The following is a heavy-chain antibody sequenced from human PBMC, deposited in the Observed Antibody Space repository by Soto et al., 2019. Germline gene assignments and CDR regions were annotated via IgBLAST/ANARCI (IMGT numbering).Heavy chain of an antibody. D-gene: IGHD2-2*01. Sequence: SVKVSCKASGSTFSSYAISWVRQAPGQGLEWMGGIIPIFGTANYAQKFQGRVTITAGESTSTAYMELSSLRSEDTAVYYCARDRRYCSSTSCPQVGWFDPWGQGTLVTVSS. CDR1: GSTFSSYA. J-gene: IGHJ5*02. V-gene: IGHV1-69*13. CDR2: IIPIFGTA. CDR3: ARDRRYCSSTSCPQVGWFDP.